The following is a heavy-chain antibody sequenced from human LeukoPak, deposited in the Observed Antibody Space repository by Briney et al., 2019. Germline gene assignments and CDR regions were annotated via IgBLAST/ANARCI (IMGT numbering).Heavy chain of an antibody. Sequence: AGGSLRLSCAASGFTFSSYGMHWVRQAPGKGLEWVAFIRYDGSNKYYADSVKGRFTISRDNSKNTLYLQMNSLRAEDTAVYYCAKDPGGSGAFDIWGQGTMVTASS. CDR1: GFTFSSYG. V-gene: IGHV3-30*02. CDR3: AKDPGGSGAFDI. J-gene: IGHJ3*02. D-gene: IGHD3-3*01. CDR2: IRYDGSNK.